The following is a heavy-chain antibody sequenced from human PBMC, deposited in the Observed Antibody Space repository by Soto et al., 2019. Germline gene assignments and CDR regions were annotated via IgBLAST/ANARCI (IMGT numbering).Heavy chain of an antibody. J-gene: IGHJ6*02. Sequence: GESLKISCKGSGYSFTSYWIGWVRQMPGQGLEWMGIIYPGDSDTRYSPSFQGQVTISADKSISTAYLQCSSLKASDTAMYYCATPGGTGNRGVNGMDVWGQGTTVTVSS. V-gene: IGHV5-51*01. CDR3: ATPGGTGNRGVNGMDV. CDR1: GYSFTSYW. CDR2: IYPGDSDT. D-gene: IGHD1-1*01.